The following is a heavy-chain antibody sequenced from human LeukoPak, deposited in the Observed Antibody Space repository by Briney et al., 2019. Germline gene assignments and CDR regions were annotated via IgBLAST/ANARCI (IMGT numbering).Heavy chain of an antibody. J-gene: IGHJ4*02. CDR3: AKEDGSNGSGRDYFDY. CDR1: GFTFSSFG. D-gene: IGHD3-10*01. CDR2: IRYDGSTK. Sequence: GGSLRLSCAASGFTFSSFGMHWVRQAPGKGLEWVAFIRYDGSTKHYADSVKGRFTISRDNSKNTLYLQMNSLRTEDTAIYYCAKEDGSNGSGRDYFDYWGQGTLVTVSS. V-gene: IGHV3-30*02.